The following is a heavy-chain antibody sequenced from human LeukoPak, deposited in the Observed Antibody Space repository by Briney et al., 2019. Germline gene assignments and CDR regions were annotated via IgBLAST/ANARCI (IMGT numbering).Heavy chain of an antibody. CDR1: GGSISSGGYS. V-gene: IGHV4-30-2*01. J-gene: IGHJ3*02. CDR2: IYHSGST. Sequence: SETLSLTCAVSGGSISSGGYSWSWIRQPPGKGLEWIGYIYHSGSTYYNPSLKSRVTISVDRSRNQFSLKLSSVTAADTAVYYCARDLHGEDAFDIWGQGTIVTVSS. D-gene: IGHD4-17*01. CDR3: ARDLHGEDAFDI.